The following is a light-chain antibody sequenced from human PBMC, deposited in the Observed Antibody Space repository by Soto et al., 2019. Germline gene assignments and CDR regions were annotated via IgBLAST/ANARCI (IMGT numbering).Light chain of an antibody. Sequence: EMVLTQSPGTLSLSPGERATVSCRATQSVSSSYLAWYQQKPGQAPRLLIYDASTRATDIPDRFSGSGSGTDFTLTISRLEPEDFAVYYCQQYGSSRTFGQGTKVDIK. J-gene: IGKJ1*01. CDR2: DAS. V-gene: IGKV3-20*01. CDR3: QQYGSSRT. CDR1: QSVSSSY.